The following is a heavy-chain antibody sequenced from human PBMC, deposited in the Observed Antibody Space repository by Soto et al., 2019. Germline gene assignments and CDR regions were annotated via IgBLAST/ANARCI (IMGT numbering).Heavy chain of an antibody. CDR2: ISAYSGNT. V-gene: IGHV1-18*01. CDR3: ARAPPHYDYIWGSLSDDAFDI. CDR1: GYTFTSYG. Sequence: ASVKVSCKASGYTFTSYGISWVRQAPGQGPEWMGWISAYSGNTNYAQKLQGRVTMTTDTSTSTAYMELRSLRSDDTAVYYCARAPPHYDYIWGSLSDDAFDIWGQGTMVTVSS. J-gene: IGHJ3*02. D-gene: IGHD3-16*01.